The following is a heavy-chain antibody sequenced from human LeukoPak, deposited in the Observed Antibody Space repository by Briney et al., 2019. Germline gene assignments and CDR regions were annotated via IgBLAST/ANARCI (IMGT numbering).Heavy chain of an antibody. D-gene: IGHD4-17*01. CDR3: ARWIYGLSGMCDY. Sequence: GGSLRLSCAASGFTFSSYEMNWVRQAPGKGLEWVSYISSSGSTIYYADSVKGRFTIFRDNAKNSLYLQMNSLRAEDTAVYYCARWIYGLSGMCDYWGQGTLVTVSS. CDR2: ISSSGSTI. J-gene: IGHJ4*02. CDR1: GFTFSSYE. V-gene: IGHV3-48*03.